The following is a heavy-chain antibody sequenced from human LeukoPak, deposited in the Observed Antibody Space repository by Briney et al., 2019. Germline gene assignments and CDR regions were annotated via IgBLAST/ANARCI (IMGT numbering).Heavy chain of an antibody. Sequence: PSQTLSLTCTVSGGSISSGDYYWSWIRQPPGKGLEWIGYIYYSGSTYYNPSLKSRVTISVDTSKNQFSLKLSSVTAADTAVYYCARGGGIVVVPAAIWFDPWGQGTLVTVSS. CDR1: GGSISSGDYY. J-gene: IGHJ5*02. CDR2: IYYSGST. CDR3: ARGGGIVVVPAAIWFDP. V-gene: IGHV4-30-4*08. D-gene: IGHD2-2*01.